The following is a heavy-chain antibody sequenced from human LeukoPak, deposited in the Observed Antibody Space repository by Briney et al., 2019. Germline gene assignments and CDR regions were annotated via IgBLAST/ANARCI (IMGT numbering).Heavy chain of an antibody. CDR1: GFTFSSYA. CDR2: ISYDGSNK. J-gene: IGHJ6*02. Sequence: PGRSLRLSCAASGFTFSSYAMHWVRQAPGKGLEWVAVISYDGSNKYYADSVKGRFTISRDNSKNTLYLQMNSPRAEDTAVYYCASRSWAGNWGQGTTVTVSS. V-gene: IGHV3-30*04. CDR3: ASRSWAGN. D-gene: IGHD6-19*01.